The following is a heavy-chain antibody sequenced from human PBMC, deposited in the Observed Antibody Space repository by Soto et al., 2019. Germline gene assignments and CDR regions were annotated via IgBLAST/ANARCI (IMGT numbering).Heavy chain of an antibody. D-gene: IGHD2-15*01. J-gene: IGHJ5*01. CDR1: GGSISSYY. Sequence: VTLSLACPVGGGSISSYYWYCIRQPPGKGLEWIGYIYYSGSTNYNPSLKSRVTISVDTSKNQFSLKLSSVTAADTAVYYCARLQHSSCSWRLGSPCEQLSRSRVSWG. V-gene: IGHV4-59*01. CDR2: IYYSGST. CDR3: ARLQHSSCSWRLGSPCEQLSRSRVS.